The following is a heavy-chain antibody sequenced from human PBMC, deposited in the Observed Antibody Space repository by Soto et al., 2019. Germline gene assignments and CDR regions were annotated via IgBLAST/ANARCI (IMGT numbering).Heavy chain of an antibody. Sequence: EVQLLESGGGLVQPGGSLRLSCAASGFTFSSYAMSWVRQAPGMGLEWVSAISGSGGSTYYADSVKGRFTISRDNSKNTLYLQMNSLRAEDTAVYYCAKGGRHIVVVTADYWGQGTLVTVSS. CDR3: AKGGRHIVVVTADY. V-gene: IGHV3-23*01. CDR2: ISGSGGST. CDR1: GFTFSSYA. D-gene: IGHD2-21*02. J-gene: IGHJ4*02.